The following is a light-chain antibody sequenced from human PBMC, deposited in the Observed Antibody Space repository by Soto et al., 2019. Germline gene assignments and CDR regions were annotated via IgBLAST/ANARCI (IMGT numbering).Light chain of an antibody. J-gene: IGLJ1*01. CDR2: GNS. V-gene: IGLV1-40*01. CDR1: SSNIGAGYD. Sequence: QYVLTQPPAVSGAPGQRVTISCTGSSSNIGAGYDVHWYQQLPGTAPKLLIYGNSNRPSGVPDRFSGSKSGTSASLAITGLQAEDEADYYCQSYDRSRSGYVFGTGTKLTVL. CDR3: QSYDRSRSGYV.